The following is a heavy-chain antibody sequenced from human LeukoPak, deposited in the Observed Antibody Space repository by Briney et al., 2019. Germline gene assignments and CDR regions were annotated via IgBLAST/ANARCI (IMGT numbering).Heavy chain of an antibody. CDR1: GGSFSGYY. V-gene: IGHV4-34*01. Sequence: SETLSLTCAVYGGSFSGYYWGWIRQPPGKGLEWIGEINHSGSTNYNPSLKSRVTISVDTSKNQFSLKLSSVTATDTAVYYCARVPRGYYFDYWGQGTLVTVSS. J-gene: IGHJ4*02. CDR2: INHSGST. D-gene: IGHD1-26*01. CDR3: ARVPRGYYFDY.